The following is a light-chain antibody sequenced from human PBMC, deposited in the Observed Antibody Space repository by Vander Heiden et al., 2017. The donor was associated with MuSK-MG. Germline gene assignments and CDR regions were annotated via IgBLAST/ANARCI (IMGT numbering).Light chain of an antibody. J-gene: IGKJ1*01. CDR2: LGS. CDR3: RQSLQTPRT. Sequence: DIVMTQSPLSLPVTPGESASISCRSSQSLTHSTGFNYLDWYLQKPGQSPQLLIFLGSTRASGVPDRFSGSGSGTSFTLRITRVEPEDIGVYYCRQSLQTPRTFGQGTKVEI. CDR1: QSLTHSTGFNY. V-gene: IGKV2-28*01.